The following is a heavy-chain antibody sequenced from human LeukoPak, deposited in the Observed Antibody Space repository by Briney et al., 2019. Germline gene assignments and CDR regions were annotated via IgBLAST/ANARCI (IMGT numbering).Heavy chain of an antibody. CDR3: AVVVLIYSSNPPYSFDY. J-gene: IGHJ4*02. CDR1: GYTFTGYY. Sequence: ASVKVSCKASGYTFTGYYMHWVRQAPGQGLEWMGWINPNSGGTNYAQKFQGRVTMTRDTSISTAYMELSRLRSGDTAVYYCAVVVLIYSSNPPYSFDYWGQGTLVTVSS. V-gene: IGHV1-2*02. D-gene: IGHD6-13*01. CDR2: INPNSGGT.